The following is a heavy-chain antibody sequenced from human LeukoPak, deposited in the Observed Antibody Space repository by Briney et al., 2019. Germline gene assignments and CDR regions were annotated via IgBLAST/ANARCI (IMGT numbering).Heavy chain of an antibody. CDR2: IKQDGSEI. Sequence: HPGGSLRLSCAASGFTFSNYWMSWDRQAPGKELEWVANIKQDGSEIYYVDSVKGRFTISRDNAKNSLYLQMNSLRAEDTAVYYCVRDKLTGASRLDYWGQGTLLTVSS. CDR1: GFTFSNYW. V-gene: IGHV3-7*03. CDR3: VRDKLTGASRLDY. D-gene: IGHD7-27*01. J-gene: IGHJ4*02.